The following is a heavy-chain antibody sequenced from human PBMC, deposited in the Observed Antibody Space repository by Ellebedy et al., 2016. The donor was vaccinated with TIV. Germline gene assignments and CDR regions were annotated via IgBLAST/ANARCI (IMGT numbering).Heavy chain of an antibody. Sequence: GESLKISCAASGFTFSSYSMHWVRQAPGKGLEWVAVISYDGSNKYYADSVKGRFTISRDNSKNTLYLQMNSLRAEETAVYYCARNPYNGNYVGWLDTWGQGTLVTVSS. V-gene: IGHV3-30-3*01. D-gene: IGHD1-7*01. CDR2: ISYDGSNK. CDR3: ARNPYNGNYVGWLDT. J-gene: IGHJ5*02. CDR1: GFTFSSYS.